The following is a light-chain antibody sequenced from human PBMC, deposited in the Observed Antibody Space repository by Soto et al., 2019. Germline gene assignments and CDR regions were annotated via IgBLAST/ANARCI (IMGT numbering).Light chain of an antibody. CDR2: DTS. CDR1: HDIGTY. CDR3: QQFDSVPLT. Sequence: DVQMTQSPSSLSPSVGARVTITCQASHDIGTYLNWYQHKPGKAPKLLIFDTSHLATGVPARFSGSGSDTYFTFTITNLQAEDFAAYYCQQFDSVPLTFGGGTHVEI. V-gene: IGKV1-33*01. J-gene: IGKJ4*01.